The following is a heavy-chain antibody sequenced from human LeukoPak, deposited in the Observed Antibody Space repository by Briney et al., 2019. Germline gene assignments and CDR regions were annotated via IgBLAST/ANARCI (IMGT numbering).Heavy chain of an antibody. D-gene: IGHD2-21*01. CDR3: ARENIVVVRGFDY. CDR2: MYTSGST. J-gene: IGHJ4*02. Sequence: SETLSLTCTVSGGSISSGSYYWSWIRQPAGQGLEYIGRMYTSGSTNYNPSLKSRVTISVDTSKNQFSLKLSSVTAADTAVYYCARENIVVVRGFDYWGQGTLVTVSS. V-gene: IGHV4-61*02. CDR1: GGSISSGSYY.